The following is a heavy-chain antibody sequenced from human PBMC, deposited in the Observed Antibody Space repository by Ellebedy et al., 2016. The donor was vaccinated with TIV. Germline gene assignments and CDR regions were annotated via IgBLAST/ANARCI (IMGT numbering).Heavy chain of an antibody. D-gene: IGHD6-19*01. V-gene: IGHV3-11*01. CDR1: GFNFGHYY. CDR2: ISPDGSSK. Sequence: GESLKISCAASGFNFGHYYMSWIRQAPGKGLECVSYISPDGSSKNYADSLKGRFTISRDNSKNSLYLQMNSLRTEDTASYYCVKDMRGGSGFAFEIWGQGTMVTVSS. CDR3: VKDMRGGSGFAFEI. J-gene: IGHJ3*02.